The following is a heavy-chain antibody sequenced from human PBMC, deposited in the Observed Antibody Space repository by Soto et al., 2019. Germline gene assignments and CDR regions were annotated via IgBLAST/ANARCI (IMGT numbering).Heavy chain of an antibody. CDR1: GGSIGSYY. CDR3: ARDYYDSSGYRHRLDP. J-gene: IGHJ5*02. V-gene: IGHV4-59*01. D-gene: IGHD3-22*01. CDR2: IYYSGST. Sequence: CLPCTVSGGSIGSYYWSWIRQRPGKGLEWSGDIYYSGSTNYNPSLKSRVTISVDTSKNKYSLKLSSVTAADTAVYYCARDYYDSSGYRHRLDPLRQGTLVTVSS.